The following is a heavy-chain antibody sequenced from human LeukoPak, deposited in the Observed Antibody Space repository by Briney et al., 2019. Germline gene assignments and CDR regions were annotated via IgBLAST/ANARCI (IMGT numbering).Heavy chain of an antibody. D-gene: IGHD3-10*01. CDR2: INHSGST. Sequence: PSETLSLTCAVYGGSFSGYYWSWIRQPPGKGLEWIEEINHSGSTNYNPSLKSRVTISVDTSKNQFSLKLSSVTAADTAVYYCARGRLYGSGSYYKPWGQGTLVTVSS. J-gene: IGHJ4*02. CDR1: GGSFSGYY. CDR3: ARGRLYGSGSYYKP. V-gene: IGHV4-34*01.